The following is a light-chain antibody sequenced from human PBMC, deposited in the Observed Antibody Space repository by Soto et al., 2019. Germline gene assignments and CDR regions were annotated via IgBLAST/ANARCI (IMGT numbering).Light chain of an antibody. J-gene: IGLJ1*01. CDR2: LNSDGSH. CDR1: SGHSSYA. V-gene: IGLV4-69*01. CDR3: QTWGTGIHYV. Sequence: QPVLTQSPSASASLGASVKLTCTLSSGHSSYAIAWHQQQPEKGPRYLMTLNSDGSHSKGDGIPDRFSGSSSGAERYLTISSLQSEAEADYYCQTWGTGIHYVFGTGTKLTVL.